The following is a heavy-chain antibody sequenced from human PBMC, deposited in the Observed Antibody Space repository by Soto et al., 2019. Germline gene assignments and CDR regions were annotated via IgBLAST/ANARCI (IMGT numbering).Heavy chain of an antibody. CDR3: AREARGFDY. CDR2: ISSTGSTT. Sequence: EVQLVESGGGSIQTGGCLRFSCAASGVTFNSYNMNWVRQAPGKGLEWISYISSTGSTTYYADSVKGRFTTSRDNAKNSLFLQMNSLRDEDTAVYYCAREARGFDYWGQGTLVTVSS. CDR1: GVTFNSYN. D-gene: IGHD3-10*01. V-gene: IGHV3-48*02. J-gene: IGHJ4*02.